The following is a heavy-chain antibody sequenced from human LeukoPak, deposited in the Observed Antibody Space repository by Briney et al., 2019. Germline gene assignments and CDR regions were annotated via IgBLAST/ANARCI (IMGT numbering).Heavy chain of an antibody. V-gene: IGHV3-21*01. CDR1: GFTFSSYA. CDR2: ISSGSEYR. J-gene: IGHJ6*02. CDR3: ARARAETYYYGMDV. Sequence: PGGSLRLSCAASGFTFSSYAMNWVRQAPGKGLEWVSCISSGSEYRFYVDSVKGRFTISRDNAKNSLYLQMNSLRAEDTAVYYCARARAETYYYGMDVWGQGTTVTVSS.